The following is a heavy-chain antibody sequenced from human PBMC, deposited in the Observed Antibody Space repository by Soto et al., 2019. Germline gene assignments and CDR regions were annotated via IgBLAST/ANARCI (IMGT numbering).Heavy chain of an antibody. CDR2: IYYSGST. Sequence: SETLCLTCIVSGGPISSYYWSWIRQPPGKGLEWIGYIYYSGSTNYNPSLKSRVTISIDTSKNQFYLKLSSVTAADTAVYYCARVHLRSNYYFDYWGHGTLVTVSS. CDR3: ARVHLRSNYYFDY. CDR1: GGPISSYY. V-gene: IGHV4-59*01. D-gene: IGHD3-16*01. J-gene: IGHJ4*01.